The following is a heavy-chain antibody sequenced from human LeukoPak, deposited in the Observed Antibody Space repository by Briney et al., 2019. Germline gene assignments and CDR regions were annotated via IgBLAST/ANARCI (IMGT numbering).Heavy chain of an antibody. CDR1: GFTFSSYA. V-gene: IGHV3-23*01. D-gene: IGHD6-19*01. CDR3: AKVVWQWLIIDY. Sequence: LPGGSLRLSCAASGFTFSSYAMSWVRQAPGKGLEWVSAISGSGGSTYYADSVKGRFTISRDNSKNTLYLQMNSLRAEDTAVYYCAKVVWQWLIIDYWGQGTLVTVSS. CDR2: ISGSGGST. J-gene: IGHJ4*02.